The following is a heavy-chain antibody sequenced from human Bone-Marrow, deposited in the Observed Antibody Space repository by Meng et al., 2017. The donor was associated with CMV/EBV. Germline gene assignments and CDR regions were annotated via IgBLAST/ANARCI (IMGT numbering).Heavy chain of an antibody. D-gene: IGHD3-10*01. CDR2: INHSGST. CDR1: GGSFSGYY. CDR3: ARLNYYGSGSYSSPHYYYGMDV. Sequence: SETLSLTCAVYGGSFSGYYWSWIRQPPGKGLEWIGEINHSGSTNYNPSLKSRVTISVDTSKNQFSLKLSSVTAADTAVYYCARLNYYGSGSYSSPHYYYGMDVWGQGNTVTVSS. J-gene: IGHJ6*02. V-gene: IGHV4-34*01.